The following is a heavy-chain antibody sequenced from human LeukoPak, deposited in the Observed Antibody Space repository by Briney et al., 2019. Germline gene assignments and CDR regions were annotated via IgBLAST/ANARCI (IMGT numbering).Heavy chain of an antibody. J-gene: IGHJ6*03. D-gene: IGHD2-15*01. CDR2: FDPEDGET. CDR1: GYTLTELS. V-gene: IGHV1-24*01. Sequence: ASVKVSCKVSGYTLTELSMHWVRQAPGKGREGMGGFDPEDGETIYAQKFQGRVTMTEDTSTDTAYMELSSLRSEDTAVYYSATTSWYCSGGSCRWGIGYYYYYMDVWGKGTTVTVSS. CDR3: ATTSWYCSGGSCRWGIGYYYYYMDV.